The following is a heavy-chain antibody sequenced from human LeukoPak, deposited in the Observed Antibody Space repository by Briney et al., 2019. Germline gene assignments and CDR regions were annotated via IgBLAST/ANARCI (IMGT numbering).Heavy chain of an antibody. CDR2: IIPILGIA. Sequence: GSSVKVSCKASGGTFSSYAISWVRQAPGQGLEWMGRIIPILGIANYAQKFQGRVTITADKSTSTAYMELSSLRSEDTAVYYCAAAGQQLAEHIDYWGQGTLVTVSS. D-gene: IGHD6-13*01. J-gene: IGHJ4*02. V-gene: IGHV1-69*04. CDR1: GGTFSSYA. CDR3: AAAGQQLAEHIDY.